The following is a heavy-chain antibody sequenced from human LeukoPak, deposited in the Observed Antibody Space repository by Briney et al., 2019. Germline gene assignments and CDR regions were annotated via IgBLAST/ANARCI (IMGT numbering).Heavy chain of an antibody. D-gene: IGHD3-22*01. CDR3: ARDGCCYDSSGYRKVYYYYMDV. CDR2: ISGSGGTT. J-gene: IGHJ6*03. CDR1: GFTFSGYA. Sequence: GGSLRLSCAASGFTFSGYAMSWVRQAPGKGLEWVSGISGSGGTTYYADSVKGRFTISRDNAKNSLYLQMNSLRAEDTAVYYCARDGCCYDSSGYRKVYYYYMDVWGKGTTVTVSS. V-gene: IGHV3-23*01.